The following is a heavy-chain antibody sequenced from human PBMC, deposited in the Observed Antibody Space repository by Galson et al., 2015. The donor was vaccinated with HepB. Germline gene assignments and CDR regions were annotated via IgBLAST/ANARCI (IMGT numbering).Heavy chain of an antibody. D-gene: IGHD6-13*01. CDR2: IWSDGSNK. Sequence: SLRLSCAASGFIFSSFGMHWVRRAPGKGLEWVGVIWSDGSNKYYADFVKGRFTISRDNSKNTVYLRMNSVRVEDTAVYYCAREGPYASSCTDYWGQGILVTVSS. V-gene: IGHV3-33*01. J-gene: IGHJ4*02. CDR1: GFIFSSFG. CDR3: AREGPYASSCTDY.